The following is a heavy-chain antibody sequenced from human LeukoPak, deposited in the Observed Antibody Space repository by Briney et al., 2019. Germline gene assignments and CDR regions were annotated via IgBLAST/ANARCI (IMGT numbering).Heavy chain of an antibody. Sequence: SETLSLTCTVSGDSFTSYYWNWIRQPPGKGLDWMGYIHYIGRTKYSPSLKSRVTISVDTSKNQFSLRLSSVTAADTAVYYCARFRDGYNFWFDPWGQGALVTVSS. D-gene: IGHD5-24*01. CDR3: ARFRDGYNFWFDP. CDR1: GDSFTSYY. J-gene: IGHJ5*01. CDR2: IHYIGRT. V-gene: IGHV4-59*01.